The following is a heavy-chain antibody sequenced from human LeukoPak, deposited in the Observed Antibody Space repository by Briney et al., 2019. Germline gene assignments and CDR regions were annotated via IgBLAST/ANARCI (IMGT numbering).Heavy chain of an antibody. Sequence: GGPLRLSCAASGFTFSSYSMNWVRQAPGKGLEWVSSISSSSSYIYYADSVKGRFTISRDNAKNSLYLQMNSLRTEDTAVYYCARGGGSYSDYWGQGTLVTVSS. V-gene: IGHV3-21*01. D-gene: IGHD1-26*01. CDR2: ISSSSSYI. CDR3: ARGGGSYSDY. J-gene: IGHJ4*02. CDR1: GFTFSSYS.